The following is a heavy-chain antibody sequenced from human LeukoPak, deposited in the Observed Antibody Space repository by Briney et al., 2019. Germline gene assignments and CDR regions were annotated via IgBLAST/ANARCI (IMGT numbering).Heavy chain of an antibody. CDR3: ARDLLHYSYGPSGDY. V-gene: IGHV4-34*01. CDR1: GGSFSGYY. Sequence: SETLSLTCAVYGGSFSGYYWSWIRQPPGKGLEWIGEINHSGSANYNPSLKSRVTISVDTSKNQFSLKLSSVTAADTAVYYCARDLLHYSYGPSGDYWGQGTLVTVSS. J-gene: IGHJ4*02. D-gene: IGHD5-18*01. CDR2: INHSGSA.